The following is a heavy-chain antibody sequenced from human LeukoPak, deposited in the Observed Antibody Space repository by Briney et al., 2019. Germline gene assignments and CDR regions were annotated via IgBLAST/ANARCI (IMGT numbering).Heavy chain of an antibody. CDR3: TREVVVAATVNYYYGMDV. V-gene: IGHV3-49*04. CDR2: IRSKAYGGTT. D-gene: IGHD2-15*01. CDR1: GFTFGDYA. Sequence: GGSLRLFCTASGFTFGDYAMSWVRQAPGKGLEWVGFIRSKAYGGTTEYAASVKGRFTISRDDSKSIAYLQMNSLKTEDTAVYYCTREVVVAATVNYYYGMDVWGKGTTVTVSS. J-gene: IGHJ6*04.